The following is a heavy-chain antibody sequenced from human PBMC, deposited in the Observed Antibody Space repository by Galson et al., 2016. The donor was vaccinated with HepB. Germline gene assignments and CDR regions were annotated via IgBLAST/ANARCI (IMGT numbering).Heavy chain of an antibody. D-gene: IGHD5-24*01. CDR2: IFPISGTT. V-gene: IGHV1-69*06. J-gene: IGHJ4*02. Sequence: SVKVSCKASGGTFSTYTVNWVRQAPGQGLEWMGGIFPISGTTDYAHNFRGRVTITADKSTSTANMELGSLRSGDTALYYCAKADGYNSFDSWGQGTLVTVSS. CDR1: GGTFSTYT. CDR3: AKADGYNSFDS.